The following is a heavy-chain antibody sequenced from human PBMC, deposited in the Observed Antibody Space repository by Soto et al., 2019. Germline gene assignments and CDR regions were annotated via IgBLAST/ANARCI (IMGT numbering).Heavy chain of an antibody. V-gene: IGHV1-69*13. CDR2: IIPIFGTA. J-gene: IGHJ6*02. CDR1: GGTFSSYA. D-gene: IGHD5-18*01. CDR3: ARCRWWPAMFSVSYYYYYGMHV. Sequence: SVKGSCKASGGTFSSYAISWVRQAPGQGLEWMGGIIPIFGTANYAQKFQGRVTITADESTSTAYMELSSLRSEDTAVYYCARCRWWPAMFSVSYYYYYGMHVWCQGPTVTVSS.